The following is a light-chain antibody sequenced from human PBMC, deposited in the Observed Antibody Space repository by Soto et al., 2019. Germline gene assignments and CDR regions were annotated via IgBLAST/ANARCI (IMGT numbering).Light chain of an antibody. Sequence: EIVMTQSPATLSVSPGERATLSCRASQSVSSNLAWYQQKPGQAPRLLIYGASTRATGIPARFSGSGSGTEFPLNVSRLQSEDSAVYYCHHYNNWPRSFGQGTKVEIK. V-gene: IGKV3-15*01. CDR1: QSVSSN. CDR2: GAS. CDR3: HHYNNWPRS. J-gene: IGKJ1*01.